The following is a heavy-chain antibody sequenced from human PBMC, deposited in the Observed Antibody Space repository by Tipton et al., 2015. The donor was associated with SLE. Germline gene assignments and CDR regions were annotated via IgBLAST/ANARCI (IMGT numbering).Heavy chain of an antibody. CDR3: AKDAPSTSGWYFDY. J-gene: IGHJ4*02. Sequence: GSLRLSCAASGFPFSRYVMTWVRQGPGKGLEWVSDISGSGSSTYYADSVQGRFTISRDNSKNTLSLQMNSLRAEDTAVYYCAKDAPSTSGWYFDYWGQGTLVTVSS. CDR2: ISGSGSST. CDR1: GFPFSRYV. V-gene: IGHV3-23*01. D-gene: IGHD6-19*01.